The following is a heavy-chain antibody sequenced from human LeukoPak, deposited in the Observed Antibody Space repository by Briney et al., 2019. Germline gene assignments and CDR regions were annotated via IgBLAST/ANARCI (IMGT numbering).Heavy chain of an antibody. Sequence: GGSLRLSCAASGFTVSSNYMSWVRQGPGKGLECVSVISNDGDTYYADSVKGRFTISRDNAKNSLYLQMNSLRAEDTAVYYCAELGITMIGGVWGKGTTVTISS. CDR3: AELGITMIGGV. J-gene: IGHJ6*04. V-gene: IGHV3-66*01. D-gene: IGHD3-10*02. CDR1: GFTVSSNY. CDR2: ISNDGDT.